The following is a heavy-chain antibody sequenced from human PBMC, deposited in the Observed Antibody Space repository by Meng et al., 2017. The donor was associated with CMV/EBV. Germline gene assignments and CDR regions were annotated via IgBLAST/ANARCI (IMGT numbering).Heavy chain of an antibody. D-gene: IGHD3-3*01. J-gene: IGHJ4*02. V-gene: IGHV1-69*05. CDR2: IIPIFGTA. Sequence: SVQVSCKASGGTFSSYAISWVRQAPGQGLEWMGGIIPIFGTANYAQKFQGRVTITTDESTSTAYMELSSLRSEDTAVYYCASNYDFWGGLDYWGQGTLVTVSS. CDR1: GGTFSSYA. CDR3: ASNYDFWGGLDY.